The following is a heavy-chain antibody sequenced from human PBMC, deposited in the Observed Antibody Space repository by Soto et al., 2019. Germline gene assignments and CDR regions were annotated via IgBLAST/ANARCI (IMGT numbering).Heavy chain of an antibody. Sequence: GESLKISCAASGFTFSSYSMNWVRQAPGKGLEWVSSISSSSSYIYYADSVKGRFTISRDNAKNSLYLQMNSLRAEDTAVYYCARASVPLGWFDPWGQGTLVTVSS. D-gene: IGHD2-2*01. V-gene: IGHV3-21*01. CDR1: GFTFSSYS. CDR2: ISSSSSYI. CDR3: ARASVPLGWFDP. J-gene: IGHJ5*02.